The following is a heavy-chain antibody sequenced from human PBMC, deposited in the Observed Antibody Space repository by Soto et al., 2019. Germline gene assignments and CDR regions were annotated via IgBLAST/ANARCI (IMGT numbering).Heavy chain of an antibody. D-gene: IGHD4-17*01. CDR1: GFTFSSYA. CDR3: AKDRGPYDYGDSHFDY. Sequence: PGGSLRLSCAASGFTFSSYAMSWVRQAPGKGLEWVSAISGSGGSTYYADSVKGRSTISRDNSKNTLYLQMNSLRAEDTAVYYCAKDRGPYDYGDSHFDYWGQGTLVTVSS. CDR2: ISGSGGST. V-gene: IGHV3-23*01. J-gene: IGHJ4*02.